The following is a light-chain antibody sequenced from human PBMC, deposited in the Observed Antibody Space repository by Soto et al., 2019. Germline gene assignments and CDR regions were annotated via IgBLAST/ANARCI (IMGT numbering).Light chain of an antibody. CDR2: DVS. V-gene: IGLV2-11*01. J-gene: IGLJ2*01. CDR1: SSDVGAYNF. Sequence: QSALTQPPSVSGSPGQSVTISCTGTSSDVGAYNFVSWYQQHPGKAPKLIIYDVSKRPSGVPDRFSGSKSANTASLTISGLQAEDESDYCCCSHAGTYTVFGGGTKLTVL. CDR3: CSHAGTYTV.